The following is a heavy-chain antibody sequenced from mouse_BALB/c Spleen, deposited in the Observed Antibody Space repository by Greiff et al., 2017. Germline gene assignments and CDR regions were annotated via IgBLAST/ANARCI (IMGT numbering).Heavy chain of an antibody. J-gene: IGHJ4*01. D-gene: IGHD4-1*01. CDR1: GFTFNTYA. V-gene: IGHV10-1*02. Sequence: EVKLMESGGGLVRPKGSLKLSCAASGFTFNTYAMNWVRQAPGKGLEWVARIRSKSNNYATYYADSIKDKFTISRDDSQSMLYLQMNNLKTEDTAMYYCVKNWASYAMDYWGQGTSVTVSS. CDR2: IRSKSNNYAT. CDR3: VKNWASYAMDY.